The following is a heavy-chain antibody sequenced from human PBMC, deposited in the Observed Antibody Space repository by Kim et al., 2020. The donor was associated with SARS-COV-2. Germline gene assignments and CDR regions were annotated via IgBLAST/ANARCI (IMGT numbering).Heavy chain of an antibody. CDR2: ISSSSSYI. J-gene: IGHJ4*02. D-gene: IGHD3-9*01. CDR1: GFTFSSYS. V-gene: IGHV3-21*01. Sequence: GGSLRLSCAASGFTFSSYSMNWVPQAPGKGLEWVSSISSSSSYIYYADSVKGRFTISRDNAKNSLYLQMNSLRAEDTAVYYCARDSWTYYDILTGYYPYYFDYWGQGTLVTVSS. CDR3: ARDSWTYYDILTGYYPYYFDY.